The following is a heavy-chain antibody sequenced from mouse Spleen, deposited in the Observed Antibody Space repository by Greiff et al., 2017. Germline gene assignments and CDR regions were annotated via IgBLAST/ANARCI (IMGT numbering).Heavy chain of an antibody. Sequence: VQLQESGAELVKPGASVKMSCKASGYTFTSYWITWVKQRPGQGLEWIGDIYPGSGSTNYNEKFKSKATLTVDTSSSTAYMQLKSLSSEDSADYYCATSHFGGFPYWGQGTLVTVSA. D-gene: IGHD3-1*01. V-gene: IGHV1-55*01. CDR3: ATSHFGGFPY. CDR1: GYTFTSYW. CDR2: IYPGSGST. J-gene: IGHJ3*01.